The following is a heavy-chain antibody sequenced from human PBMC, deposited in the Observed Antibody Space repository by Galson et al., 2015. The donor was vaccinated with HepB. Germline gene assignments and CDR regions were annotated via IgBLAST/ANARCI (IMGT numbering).Heavy chain of an antibody. CDR2: MSFIDGST. J-gene: IGHJ3*01. Sequence: SLRLSCAASGLTLRRNAMSWFRQAPGKGPEWVSGMSFIDGSTYYEDSVKGRFTISRDSSKNTLYLQMNSLRAEDTAVYYCAQIGGTGTTFRGFDFWGQGTMVTVS. D-gene: IGHD1-7*01. V-gene: IGHV3-23*01. CDR1: GLTLRRNA. CDR3: AQIGGTGTTFRGFDF.